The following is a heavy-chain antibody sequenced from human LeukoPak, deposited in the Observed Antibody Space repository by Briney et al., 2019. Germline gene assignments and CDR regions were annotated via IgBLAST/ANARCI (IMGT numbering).Heavy chain of an antibody. J-gene: IGHJ3*01. CDR3: ARELVRRNGAFDL. D-gene: IGHD2-8*02. CDR1: GFTFSSYS. Sequence: GGSLRLSCAASGFTFSSYSMNWVRQAPGKGLEWVSSISSSSSYIYYADSVKGRFTISRDNAKNSLYLQMNSLRVEDTAVYYCARELVRRNGAFDLWGQGTMVTVSS. CDR2: ISSSSSYI. V-gene: IGHV3-21*01.